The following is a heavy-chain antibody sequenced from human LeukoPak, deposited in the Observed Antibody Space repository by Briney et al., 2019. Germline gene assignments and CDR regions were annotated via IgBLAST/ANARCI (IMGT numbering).Heavy chain of an antibody. CDR3: AKATYYYGSGSCDY. D-gene: IGHD3-10*01. V-gene: IGHV3-23*01. CDR2: ISGSGGST. J-gene: IGHJ4*02. Sequence: PGGSLSLSSAASGFTFSSYPMIWLRQAPGKGLEGVSAISGSGGSTYYADSVKGRFTIARDNSKNTLYLQMNSLRAEDTVVYYCAKATYYYGSGSCDYWGQGTLVTVSS. CDR1: GFTFSSYP.